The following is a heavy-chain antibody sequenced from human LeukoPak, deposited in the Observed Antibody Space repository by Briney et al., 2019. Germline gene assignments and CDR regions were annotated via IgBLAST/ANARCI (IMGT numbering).Heavy chain of an antibody. CDR1: GFTFSSYP. Sequence: GGSLRLSCSASGFTFSSYPMHWVRQAPWKGLEYVSAISNNGGSTYYADSVKGRFTISRDNSKNTLYLQMSSLRAEDTAVYYCTKNTRREGYGDYEPDRYFDLWGRGTLVTVSS. CDR2: ISNNGGST. V-gene: IGHV3-64D*08. CDR3: TKNTRREGYGDYEPDRYFDL. J-gene: IGHJ2*01. D-gene: IGHD4-17*01.